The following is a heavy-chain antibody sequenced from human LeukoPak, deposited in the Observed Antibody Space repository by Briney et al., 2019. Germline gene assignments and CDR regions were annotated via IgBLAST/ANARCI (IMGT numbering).Heavy chain of an antibody. V-gene: IGHV1-46*01. J-gene: IGHJ4*02. CDR2: INPSGGST. D-gene: IGHD6-19*01. CDR1: GYTFTSYY. CDR3: ARALMIAVAGTRSGFDY. Sequence: ASVKVSCKASGYTFTSYYMHWVRQAPGQGLEWMGIINPSGGSTSYAQKFQGRVTMTRDMSTSTDYMELSSLRSEDTAVYYCARALMIAVAGTRSGFDYWGQGTLVTVSS.